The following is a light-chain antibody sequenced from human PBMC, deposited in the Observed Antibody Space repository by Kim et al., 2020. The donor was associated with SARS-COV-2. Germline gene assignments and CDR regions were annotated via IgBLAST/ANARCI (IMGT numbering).Light chain of an antibody. CDR2: DAS. CDR1: QSVSSY. V-gene: IGKV3-11*01. CDR3: QQRSNWPQYS. Sequence: LSRGERTTHSCRASQSVSSYLAWYQQKPGQAPRLLIYDASNSATGIPARFSGSGSGTDFTLTIRSLEPEDFAVYYCQQRSNWPQYSFGQGTKLEI. J-gene: IGKJ2*03.